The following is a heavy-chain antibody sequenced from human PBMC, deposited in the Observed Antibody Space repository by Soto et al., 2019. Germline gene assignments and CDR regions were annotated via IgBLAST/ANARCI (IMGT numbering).Heavy chain of an antibody. CDR2: ISYTGTNT. CDR1: ESTFSKYA. CDR3: AKVPTRYCSSTSCQNWFDP. Sequence: PGGSLRLSCGASESTFSKYAMHWVRQAPGKALEWVSVISYTGTNTYYADSVKGRFTISRDNSKNTLYLQMNSLRAEDTAVYYCAKVPTRYCSSTSCQNWFDPWGQGTLVTVSS. V-gene: IGHV3-30*04. J-gene: IGHJ5*02. D-gene: IGHD2-2*01.